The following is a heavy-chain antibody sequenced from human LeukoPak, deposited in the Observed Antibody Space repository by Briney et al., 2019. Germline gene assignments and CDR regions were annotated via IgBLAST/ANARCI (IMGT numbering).Heavy chain of an antibody. CDR3: ARDGPEGD. CDR1: GGTFSSYA. D-gene: IGHD1-14*01. J-gene: IGHJ4*02. V-gene: IGHV1-69*04. Sequence: SVKVSCKASGGTFSSYAISWVRPAPGQGLEWMGRIIPILGIANYAQKFQGRVTITADKSTSTAYMELSSLRSEDTAVYYCARDGPEGDWGQGTLVTVSS. CDR2: IIPILGIA.